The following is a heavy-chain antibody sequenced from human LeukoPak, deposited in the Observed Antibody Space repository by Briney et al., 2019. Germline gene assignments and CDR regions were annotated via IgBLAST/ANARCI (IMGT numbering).Heavy chain of an antibody. Sequence: ASVKVSCKASGYTFTAYYIHWVRQAPGQGLEWMGRINPNSGGTNYAQKFQGRVTMTRDTSISTSYMELSRLRSDDTAVYYCARPWEITMSERSYNWFDSWGQGTLVTVSS. J-gene: IGHJ5*01. CDR3: ARPWEITMSERSYNWFDS. CDR1: GYTFTAYY. V-gene: IGHV1-2*02. CDR2: INPNSGGT. D-gene: IGHD1-26*01.